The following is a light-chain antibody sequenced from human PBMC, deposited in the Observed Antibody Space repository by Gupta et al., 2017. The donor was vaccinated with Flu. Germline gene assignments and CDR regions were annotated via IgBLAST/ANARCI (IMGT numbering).Light chain of an antibody. CDR3: QQRSHWPVT. CDR1: QSVSSY. CDR2: DAS. V-gene: IGKV3-11*01. J-gene: IGKJ2*01. Sequence: DIVLTQSPATLSLSPGERATLSCRASQSVSSYLAWYQQKPGQAPRLLIYDASNRATGIPARLSGIGSGTDCTLTISSLGPEDFAVYDGQQRSHWPVTFGQGTKLEIK.